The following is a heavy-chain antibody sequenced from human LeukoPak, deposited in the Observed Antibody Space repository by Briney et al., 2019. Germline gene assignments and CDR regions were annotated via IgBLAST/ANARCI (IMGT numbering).Heavy chain of an antibody. J-gene: IGHJ3*02. V-gene: IGHV3-48*03. CDR3: ARFKASGSYFFAFDI. D-gene: IGHD1-26*01. CDR1: GFTFSSYE. CDR2: ISSSGSTI. Sequence: GGSLRLSCAASGFTFSSYEMNWVRQAPGKGLEWVSYISSSGSTIYYAGSVKGRFTISRDNAKNSLYLQMNSLRAEDTAVYYCARFKASGSYFFAFDIWGQGTMVTVSS.